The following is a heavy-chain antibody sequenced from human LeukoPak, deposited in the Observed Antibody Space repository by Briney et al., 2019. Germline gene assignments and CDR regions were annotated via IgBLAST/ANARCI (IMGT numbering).Heavy chain of an antibody. Sequence: PGGSLRLSCAASGFTFSTYAMTWVRQAPGKGLEWLSAISGSGGSTYYADSVKGRFTISRDNSKNTLYLQMNSLRAEDTAVYYCAGQIVVVPAAPFNYYYGMDVWGQGTTVTVSS. CDR3: AGQIVVVPAAPFNYYYGMDV. CDR2: ISGSGGST. D-gene: IGHD2-2*01. J-gene: IGHJ6*02. V-gene: IGHV3-23*01. CDR1: GFTFSTYA.